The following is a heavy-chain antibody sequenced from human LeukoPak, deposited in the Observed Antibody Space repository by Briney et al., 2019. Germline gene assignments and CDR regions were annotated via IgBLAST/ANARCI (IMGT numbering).Heavy chain of an antibody. V-gene: IGHV3-48*02. D-gene: IGHD5-12*01. J-gene: IGHJ4*02. CDR1: GFTFSNYG. CDR2: ISSSDNTI. CDR3: ARAMRSGYDY. Sequence: GGSLRLSCAASGFTFSNYGMNWVRQSPVKGLEWLSYISSSDNTIYFADSVKGRFTISRDNAKNSLHLQMNSLRDEDTAVYYCARAMRSGYDYWGQGTLVTVSS.